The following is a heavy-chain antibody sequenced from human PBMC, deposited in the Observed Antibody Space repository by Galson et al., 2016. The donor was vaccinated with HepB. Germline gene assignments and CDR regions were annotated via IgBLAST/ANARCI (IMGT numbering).Heavy chain of an antibody. Sequence: SLRLSCAASGFSISIYSMNWVRQAPGKGLEWVSAIRGSGTGTSYTDSVKGRFTISRDNSKNTLYLQMNCLRAEDTAVYYCARDDSGGWYGFHYGMDVWGQGTTVTVSS. CDR1: GFSISIYS. V-gene: IGHV3-23*01. D-gene: IGHD6-19*01. CDR3: ARDDSGGWYGFHYGMDV. J-gene: IGHJ6*02. CDR2: IRGSGTGT.